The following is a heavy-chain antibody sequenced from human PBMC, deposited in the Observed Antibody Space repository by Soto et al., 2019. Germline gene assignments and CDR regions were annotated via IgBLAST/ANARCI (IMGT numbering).Heavy chain of an antibody. J-gene: IGHJ6*02. V-gene: IGHV4-30-4*01. CDR2: IFSSGTT. CDR1: CDALSGSNTS. Sequence: SETLSPTCTVLCDALSGSNTSWSWIRQRPGKGLESIGYIFSSGTTSYQPSLKSPLTMSLDASQNQFSLKLNSLTDADTAVYFCARVPSTFDYYYAMDVWGQGTTVTVSS. CDR3: ARVPSTFDYYYAMDV. D-gene: IGHD3-16*01.